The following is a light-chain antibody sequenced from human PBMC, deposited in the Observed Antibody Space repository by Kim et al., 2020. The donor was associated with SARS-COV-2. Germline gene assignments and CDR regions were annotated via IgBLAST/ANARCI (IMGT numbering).Light chain of an antibody. CDR1: QSISGY. Sequence: DIQMTQSPSSLSASVGDRVTITCRASQSISGYLNWYQQKPGKAPKLLIYASSSLQSGVPSRFSGSGSGTDFTLTISSLQPEDFATYYCQQSYSTPRFGQGTKLDIK. CDR3: QQSYSTPR. V-gene: IGKV1-39*01. CDR2: ASS. J-gene: IGKJ1*01.